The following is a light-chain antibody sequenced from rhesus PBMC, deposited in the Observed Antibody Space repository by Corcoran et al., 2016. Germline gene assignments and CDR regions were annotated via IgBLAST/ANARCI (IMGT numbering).Light chain of an antibody. V-gene: IGLV2-13*02. J-gene: IGLJ1*01. CDR2: EVS. Sequence: QAALTQSPSVSGSPGQSVTISCTGTSSDIGGYNRVSWYQQHPGKAPKLMIYEVSKRPSGVSDRFSGSKSGNTASLTISGLQAEDDADYYCSSYASISAYIFGAGTRLTVL. CDR3: SSYASISAYI. CDR1: SSDIGGYNR.